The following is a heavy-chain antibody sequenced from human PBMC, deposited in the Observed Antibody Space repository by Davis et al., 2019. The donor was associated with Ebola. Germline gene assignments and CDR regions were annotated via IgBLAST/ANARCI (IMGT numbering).Heavy chain of an antibody. V-gene: IGHV5-51*01. CDR2: IYPGDSDT. CDR1: GYSFTGYW. CDR3: ARFRSRNYYYYGMDV. Sequence: GGSLRLSCKGSGYSFTGYWIGWVRQMPGKGLEWMGIIYPGDSDTRYSPSFQGQVTISADKSISTAYLQWSSLKASDTAMYYCARFRSRNYYYYGMDVWGQGTTVTVSS. J-gene: IGHJ6*02. D-gene: IGHD1-14*01.